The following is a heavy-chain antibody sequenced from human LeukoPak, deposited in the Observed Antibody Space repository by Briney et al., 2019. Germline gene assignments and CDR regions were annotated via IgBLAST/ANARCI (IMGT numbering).Heavy chain of an antibody. J-gene: IGHJ5*02. CDR1: GGSISGYY. V-gene: IGHV4-59*01. CDR3: ARDVVTSSPGSWFDP. CDR2: IAYSGIT. Sequence: PSETLSLTCTVSGGSISGYYWSRIRQPPGKGLEWIGYIAYSGITNYNPSLKSRVTLLVDTSKNQFSLRLSSVTAADTAVYYCARDVVTSSPGSWFDPWGQGTLVTVSS. D-gene: IGHD6-13*01.